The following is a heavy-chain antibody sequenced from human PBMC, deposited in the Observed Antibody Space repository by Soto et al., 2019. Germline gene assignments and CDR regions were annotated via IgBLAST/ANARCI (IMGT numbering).Heavy chain of an antibody. V-gene: IGHV1-69*08. CDR3: ARDIVVVVAATPVMDV. D-gene: IGHD2-15*01. Sequence: QVQLVQSGAEVKKPGSSVKVSCKASGGTFSSYTISWVRQAPGQGLEWMGRIIPILGIANYAQKFQGRVTITADKSTSXAYMELSSLRSEVTAVYYCARDIVVVVAATPVMDVWGQGTTVTVSS. CDR2: IIPILGIA. CDR1: GGTFSSYT. J-gene: IGHJ6*02.